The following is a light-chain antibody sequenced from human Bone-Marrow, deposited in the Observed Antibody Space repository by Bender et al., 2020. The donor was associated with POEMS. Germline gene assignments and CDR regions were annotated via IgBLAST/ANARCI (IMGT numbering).Light chain of an antibody. CDR1: NIGTKR. CDR2: DDS. CDR3: HVWDSSSDRGV. V-gene: IGLV3-21*03. Sequence: SYVLTQPPSVSVAPGKTAKITCGGNNIGTKRVHWYQQKPGQAPVLVVYDDSDRPSGIPERFSGSNSGNTATLTISRVEAGDEADFYCHVWDSSSDRGVFGGGTKLTVL. J-gene: IGLJ3*02.